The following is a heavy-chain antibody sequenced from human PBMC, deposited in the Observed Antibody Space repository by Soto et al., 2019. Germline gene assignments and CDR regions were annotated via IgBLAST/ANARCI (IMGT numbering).Heavy chain of an antibody. CDR1: GFTFSNYA. CDR2: ISSSGGGT. Sequence: PGGSLRLSCAASGFTFSNYAMSWVRQAPGRGLEWVSDISSSGGGTIYADSVKGRFTISRDNSKNTLSLQMNSLRAEDTALYYWEKDWYSGSFGPDAFDIWGQGTLVTVSS. V-gene: IGHV3-23*01. J-gene: IGHJ3*02. CDR3: EKDWYSGSFGPDAFDI. D-gene: IGHD1-26*01.